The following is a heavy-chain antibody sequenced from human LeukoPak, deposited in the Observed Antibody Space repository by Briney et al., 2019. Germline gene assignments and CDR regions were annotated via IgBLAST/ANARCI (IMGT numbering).Heavy chain of an antibody. V-gene: IGHV1-2*02. Sequence: SVKLSCKASGYIFTVYYRHWVRQAPGQGLEWMGWIDPNSRGTNYAQKFQGRVTMTRDTSISTAYMEVSRLRSDDTAVYYCARGQRWLQPLDYWGQGTLVTVSS. D-gene: IGHD5-24*01. J-gene: IGHJ4*02. CDR2: IDPNSRGT. CDR1: GYIFTVYY. CDR3: ARGQRWLQPLDY.